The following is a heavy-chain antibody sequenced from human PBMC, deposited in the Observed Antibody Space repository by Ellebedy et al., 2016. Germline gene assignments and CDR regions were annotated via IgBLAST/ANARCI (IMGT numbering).Heavy chain of an antibody. CDR1: GYTFTSYG. Sequence: ASVKVSCXASGYTFTSYGISWVRQAPGQGLEWMGWISAYNGNTNYAQKLQGRVTMTTDTSTSTAYMELRSLRSDDTAVYYCARDSYDILTGYYRYYYYMDVWGKGTTVTVSS. D-gene: IGHD3-9*01. V-gene: IGHV1-18*01. CDR3: ARDSYDILTGYYRYYYYMDV. J-gene: IGHJ6*03. CDR2: ISAYNGNT.